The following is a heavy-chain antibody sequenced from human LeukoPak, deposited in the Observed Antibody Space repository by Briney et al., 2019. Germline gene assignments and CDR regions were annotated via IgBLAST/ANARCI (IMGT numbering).Heavy chain of an antibody. V-gene: IGHV4-61*01. CDR2: IYYSGST. CDR1: GGSVSSGSYY. D-gene: IGHD6-13*01. J-gene: IGHJ4*02. Sequence: PSETLSLTCTVSGGSVSSGSYYWSWIRQPPGKGLEWIGYIYYSGSTNYNPSLKSRVTISVHTSKNQFSLKLSSVTAADTAVYYCARGKQQLVPFDYWGQGTLVTVSS. CDR3: ARGKQQLVPFDY.